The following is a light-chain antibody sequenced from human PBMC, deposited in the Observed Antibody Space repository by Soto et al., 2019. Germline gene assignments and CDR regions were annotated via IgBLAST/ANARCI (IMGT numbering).Light chain of an antibody. V-gene: IGLV2-11*01. Sequence: QSVLTQPRSVSGSPGQSVTISCTGTSSDVGVYNYVSWYQQHAGKAPKLIIYDVSKRPSGVPRRFSGSKFGNTASLTISGLHAEDEADYYCCSYAGTYTWVFGGGTRLTVL. CDR3: CSYAGTYTWV. CDR2: DVS. J-gene: IGLJ3*02. CDR1: SSDVGVYNY.